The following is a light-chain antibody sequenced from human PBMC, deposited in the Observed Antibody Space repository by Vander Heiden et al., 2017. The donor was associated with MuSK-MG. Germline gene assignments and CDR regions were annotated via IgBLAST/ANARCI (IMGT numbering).Light chain of an antibody. V-gene: IGKV1-5*03. CDR3: QQDNSYSIT. CDR2: KAS. Sequence: DIQMTQSPSTLSASVGDRVTITCRASQSISSWLAWYQQKPGKAPKLLIYKASSLASGVPSRFSGSGSGTEFTLTISSLQPDDFATYYCQQDNSYSITFGRGTKVEIK. CDR1: QSISSW. J-gene: IGKJ1*01.